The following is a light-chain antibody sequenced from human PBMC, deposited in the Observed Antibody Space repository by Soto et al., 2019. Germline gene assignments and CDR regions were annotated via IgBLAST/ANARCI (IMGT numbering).Light chain of an antibody. V-gene: IGKV3-15*01. J-gene: IGKJ5*01. CDR2: GAS. CDR3: QQDTNWPPNT. Sequence: EIVMTQSPATLSVSPGERATLSCRASQSVSSNLAWYQQKPGQAPRLLIYGASTRATGIPARFSGSGSGTEFTLTISSLQSEDFAVYYCQQDTNWPPNTIGQGTRLE. CDR1: QSVSSN.